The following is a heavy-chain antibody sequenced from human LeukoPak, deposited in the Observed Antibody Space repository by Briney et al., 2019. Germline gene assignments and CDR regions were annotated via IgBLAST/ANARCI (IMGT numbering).Heavy chain of an antibody. V-gene: IGHV5-51*01. CDR3: ARRARYSGSYYFDY. J-gene: IGHJ4*02. Sequence: GESLKISCKGSGYSITSYWIGWVRQMPGKGLEWMGIIYTGDSDTRYSPSFQGQVTISADKSISTAYLQWSSLKASDTAMYYCARRARYSGSYYFDYWGQGTLVTVSS. CDR2: IYTGDSDT. CDR1: GYSITSYW. D-gene: IGHD1-26*01.